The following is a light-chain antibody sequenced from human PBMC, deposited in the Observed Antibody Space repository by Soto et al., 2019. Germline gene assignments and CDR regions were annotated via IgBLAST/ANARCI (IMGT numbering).Light chain of an antibody. CDR1: NTDLGVYGY. V-gene: IGLV2-14*01. CDR3: CSYTGRITYV. J-gene: IGLJ1*01. CDR2: EVS. Sequence: QSALAQPASVSGSFGQSITISCSGPNTDLGVYGYVSWYQHHPGKAPKLMIYEVSNRPSGVSSRFSASKSGNTASLTISGLQAEDEADYYCCSYTGRITYVFGTGTKVTVL.